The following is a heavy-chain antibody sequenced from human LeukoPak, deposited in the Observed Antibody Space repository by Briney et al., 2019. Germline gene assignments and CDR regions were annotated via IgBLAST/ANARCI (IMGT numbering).Heavy chain of an antibody. CDR2: INPDGTIT. Sequence: GGSLRLSCAASGFTFSSFWMHWVRQAPGKGLVWVSRINPDGTITGYADSVKGRFTISRDNAKNTLYLQMNSLRAEDTAVYSCARSKISAHDYWGQGTLVTVSS. CDR3: ARSKISAHDY. CDR1: GFTFSSFW. D-gene: IGHD6-6*01. J-gene: IGHJ4*02. V-gene: IGHV3-74*01.